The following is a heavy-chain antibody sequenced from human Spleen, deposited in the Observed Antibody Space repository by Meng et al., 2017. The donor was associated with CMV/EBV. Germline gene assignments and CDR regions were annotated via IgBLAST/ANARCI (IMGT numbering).Heavy chain of an antibody. D-gene: IGHD2-21*02. CDR3: ARDHRRGDLRHWFFDL. CDR2: INYSGIT. Sequence: GSLSSGDYYWSWLRQTPGQGLEWLGYINYSGITYYNPSLKSRVAISVDTSKKQFSLNLSSVTAADTAMYFCARDHRRGDLRHWFFDLWGRGTLVTVSS. CDR1: GSLSSGDYY. J-gene: IGHJ2*01. V-gene: IGHV4-30-4*08.